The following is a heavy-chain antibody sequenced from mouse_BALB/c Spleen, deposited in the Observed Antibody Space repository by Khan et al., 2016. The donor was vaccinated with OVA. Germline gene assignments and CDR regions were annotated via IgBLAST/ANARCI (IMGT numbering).Heavy chain of an antibody. CDR3: ARPAYDGYYDY. V-gene: IGHV1S137*01. J-gene: IGHJ2*01. CDR2: ISTYSGNT. Sequence: QVQLKQSGPELVRPGVSVKISCKGSGYTFTDYAMYWVKQSHAKSLEWIGLISTYSGNTNYNQKFWGKATMTVDKSSSTAYMELARLTSEDSAIYSCARPAYDGYYDYWGQGTTLTVSS. CDR1: GYTFTDYA. D-gene: IGHD2-3*01.